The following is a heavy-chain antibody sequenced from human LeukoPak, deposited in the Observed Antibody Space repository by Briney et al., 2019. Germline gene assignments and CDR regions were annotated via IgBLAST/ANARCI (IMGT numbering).Heavy chain of an antibody. CDR1: GASTSIYY. CDR3: STLASYHDF. CDR2: IHTSVEG. V-gene: IGHV4-4*09. J-gene: IGHJ4*02. D-gene: IGHD1-26*01. Sequence: SETLSLTCTVSGASTSIYYWSSIRQTPQKGVEWRGHIHTSVEGRNYPPPESRLTTSIDTSRNKRSLKLTSVTAADTAVYFFSTLASYHDFWGQGALVTVSS.